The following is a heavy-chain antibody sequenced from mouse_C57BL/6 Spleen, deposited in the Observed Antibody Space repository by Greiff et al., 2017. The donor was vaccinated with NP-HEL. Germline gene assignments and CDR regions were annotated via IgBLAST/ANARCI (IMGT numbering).Heavy chain of an antibody. D-gene: IGHD2-3*01. Sequence: QVHVKQSGPELVKPGASVKISCKASGYSFTSYYIHWVKQRPGQGLEWIGWIYPGSGNTKYNEKFKGKATLTADTSSSTAYMQLSSLTSEDSAVYYCASPYEGDFDYWGQGTTLTISS. V-gene: IGHV1-66*01. CDR2: IYPGSGNT. CDR3: ASPYEGDFDY. CDR1: GYSFTSYY. J-gene: IGHJ2*01.